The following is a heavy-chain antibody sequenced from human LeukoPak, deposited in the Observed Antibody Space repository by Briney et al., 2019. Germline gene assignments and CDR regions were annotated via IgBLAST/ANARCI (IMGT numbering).Heavy chain of an antibody. D-gene: IGHD3-22*01. CDR2: ISSSSSYI. CDR1: GFTFSSYS. Sequence: GGSLRLSCAASGFTFSSYSINWVRQAPGKGLEWVSSISSSSSYIYYADSVKGRFTISRDNAKNSLYLQMNSLRAEDTAVYYCARDNDDSSGYGFDYWGQGTLVTVSS. CDR3: ARDNDDSSGYGFDY. J-gene: IGHJ4*02. V-gene: IGHV3-21*01.